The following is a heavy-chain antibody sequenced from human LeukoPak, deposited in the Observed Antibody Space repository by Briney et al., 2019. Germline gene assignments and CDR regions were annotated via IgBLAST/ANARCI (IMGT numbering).Heavy chain of an antibody. V-gene: IGHV1-8*01. CDR1: GYTFTSYD. Sequence: ASVKVSCKASGYTFTSYDINWVRQATGQGLEWMGWMNPNSGNTGYAQKFQGRVTMTRNTSISTAYMELSSLRSEDTAVYYCARASSGWYPTKPPGYWGQGPLVTVSS. D-gene: IGHD6-19*01. J-gene: IGHJ4*02. CDR3: ARASSGWYPTKPPGY. CDR2: MNPNSGNT.